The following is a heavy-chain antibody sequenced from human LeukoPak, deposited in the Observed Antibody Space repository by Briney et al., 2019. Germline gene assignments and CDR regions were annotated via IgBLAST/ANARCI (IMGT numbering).Heavy chain of an antibody. CDR2: ISWNGGST. CDR3: AKRMVRGVMGAPLYC. V-gene: IGHV3-43D*03. CDR1: AVTFVDNA. J-gene: IGHJ4*02. D-gene: IGHD3-10*01. Sequence: GGSLRLSCAASAVTFVDNAMHCVGQAPAQGLEWVSPISWNGGSTYYADSVKGRFTSSRDNSKNSLQLQMSSLRAEATALYYCAKRMVRGVMGAPLYCCGQGTLVTVSS.